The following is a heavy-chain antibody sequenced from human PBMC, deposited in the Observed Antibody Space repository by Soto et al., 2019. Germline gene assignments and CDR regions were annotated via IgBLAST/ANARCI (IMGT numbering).Heavy chain of an antibody. D-gene: IGHD1-26*01. CDR2: VRSKADGGTT. J-gene: IGHJ4*02. Sequence: EVPLMESGAGLVQPGGSLRLSCAASTFIFSNAYINWVRQAPGNGPAWVGRVRSKADGGTTDYAAPVIGRFTIPRDNSKNTLYLQMDSLKTEDTAVYYCATTYTGSYSFYFDSWGQGTLVTVSS. V-gene: IGHV3-15*07. CDR3: ATTYTGSYSFYFDS. CDR1: TFIFSNAY.